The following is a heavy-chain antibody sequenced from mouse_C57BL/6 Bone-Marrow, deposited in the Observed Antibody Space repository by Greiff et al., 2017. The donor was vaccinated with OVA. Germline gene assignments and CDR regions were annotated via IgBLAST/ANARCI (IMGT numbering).Heavy chain of an antibody. CDR3: AISYSYFDY. CDR2: IYPGSGNT. CDR1: GYTFTDYY. Sequence: VKLMESGAELVRPGASVKLSCKASGYTFTDYYINWVKQRPGQGLEWIARIYPGSGNTYYNEKFKGKATLTAEKSSSTAYMQLSSLTSEDSAVYFCAISYSYFDYWGQGTTLTVSS. V-gene: IGHV1-76*01. D-gene: IGHD6-5*01. J-gene: IGHJ2*01.